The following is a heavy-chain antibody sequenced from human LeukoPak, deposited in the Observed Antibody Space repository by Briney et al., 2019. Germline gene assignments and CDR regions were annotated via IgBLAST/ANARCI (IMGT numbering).Heavy chain of an antibody. J-gene: IGHJ4*02. CDR1: GFTFSNYW. D-gene: IGHD2-15*01. Sequence: GGSLRLSCAASGFTFSNYWMQWVRQAPGKGLVWVSRINSDGSITTYADSVKGRFTVSGDNAKNTLFLQMNSLRDEDTAVYYCARGGYCSGGSCYRGFDSWGQGTLVTVSS. CDR2: INSDGSIT. V-gene: IGHV3-74*03. CDR3: ARGGYCSGGSCYRGFDS.